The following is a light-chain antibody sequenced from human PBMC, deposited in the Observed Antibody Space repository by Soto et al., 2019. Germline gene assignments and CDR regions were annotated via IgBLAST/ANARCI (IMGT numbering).Light chain of an antibody. V-gene: IGKV3-20*01. CDR3: HQCVKSPFP. CDR1: QSVSSSY. J-gene: IGKJ3*01. Sequence: IVVTQSPGTLSLSPGERATLACRAIQSVSSSYLDWYQQKPGQAPRLLIDGASSRATGIQDRFSCSGSGKALALAMSRIEPEYYGGNYCHQCVKSPFPYGPRT. CDR2: GAS.